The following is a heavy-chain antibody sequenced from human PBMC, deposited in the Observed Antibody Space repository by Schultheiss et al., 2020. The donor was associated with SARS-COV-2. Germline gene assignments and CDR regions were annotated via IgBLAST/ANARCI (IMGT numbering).Heavy chain of an antibody. Sequence: SETLSLTCTVSGDSVSSGSYYWSWIRQPPGKGLEWIGSIYHSGSTYYNPSLKSRVTISVDTSKNQFFLKLSSVTAADTAVYYCAREGGSYCPTYFDYWGQGALVTVA. CDR3: AREGGSYCPTYFDY. CDR2: IYHSGST. V-gene: IGHV4-61*01. J-gene: IGHJ4*02. CDR1: GDSVSSGSYY. D-gene: IGHD1-26*01.